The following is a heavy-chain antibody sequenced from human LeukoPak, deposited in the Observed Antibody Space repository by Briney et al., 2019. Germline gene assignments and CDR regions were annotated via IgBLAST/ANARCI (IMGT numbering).Heavy chain of an antibody. CDR2: IYYSGST. J-gene: IGHJ4*02. D-gene: IGHD3-3*01. Sequence: PSETLSLTCTVSGGSISSSSYYWGWIRQPPGKGLEWIGGIYYSGSTYYNPSLKSRVTISVDTSKNQFSLKLSSVTAADTAVYYCAREKYDFWSGSPDWGQGTLVTVSS. CDR1: GGSISSSSYY. V-gene: IGHV4-39*07. CDR3: AREKYDFWSGSPD.